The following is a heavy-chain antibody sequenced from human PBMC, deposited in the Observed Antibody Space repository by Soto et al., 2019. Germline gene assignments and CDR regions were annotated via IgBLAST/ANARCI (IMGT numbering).Heavy chain of an antibody. J-gene: IGHJ6*02. CDR3: ARGGMGSTRRGMDV. CDR2: NSAYIGNT. Sequence: QVQLVQSGAEVKKPGASVKVSCKASGYTFTSYGISWERQAPGQGLEWMGWNSAYIGNTNYAQKLQGRGTMTTDTAKSTAYMELRSLRSDDTAVYCCARGGMGSTRRGMDVWGQGTTVTVSS. CDR1: GYTFTSYG. D-gene: IGHD1-26*01. V-gene: IGHV1-18*01.